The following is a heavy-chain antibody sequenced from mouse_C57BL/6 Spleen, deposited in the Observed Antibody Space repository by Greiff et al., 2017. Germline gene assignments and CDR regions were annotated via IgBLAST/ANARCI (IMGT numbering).Heavy chain of an antibody. D-gene: IGHD1-1*01. J-gene: IGHJ3*01. Sequence: EVKLMESGPGLVKPSQSLSLTCSVTGYSITSGYYWNWIRQFPGNKLEWMGYISYDGSNNYNPSLKNRISITRDTSKNQFFLKLNSVTTEDTATYYCARAPIDYYGSSYGFAYWGQGTLVTVSA. CDR2: ISYDGSN. CDR3: ARAPIDYYGSSYGFAY. V-gene: IGHV3-6*01. CDR1: GYSITSGYY.